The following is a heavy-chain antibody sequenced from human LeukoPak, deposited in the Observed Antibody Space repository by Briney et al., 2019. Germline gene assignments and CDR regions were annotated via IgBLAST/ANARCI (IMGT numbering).Heavy chain of an antibody. D-gene: IGHD2-8*01. Sequence: PGGSLRLSCAASGFTFSSYAMHWVRQAPGKGLEWVAVISYDGSNKYYADSVKGRFTISRDNSKNTLYLQMNSLRAEDTAVYYCARYCTNGVCSGDDAFDIWGQGTMVTVSS. CDR3: ARYCTNGVCSGDDAFDI. CDR2: ISYDGSNK. CDR1: GFTFSSYA. J-gene: IGHJ3*02. V-gene: IGHV3-30*04.